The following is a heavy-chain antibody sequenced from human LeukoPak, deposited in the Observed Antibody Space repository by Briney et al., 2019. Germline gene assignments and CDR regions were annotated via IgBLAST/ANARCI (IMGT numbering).Heavy chain of an antibody. CDR2: IGSSSGST. CDR3: AKDIQLST. Sequence: GGSLRLSCAASGFTFSSAAMTWVRQAPGKGLEWVSLIGSSSGSTYYADSVKGRFTISRDNSKNTLSLQMNSLRVEDTAIYYCAKDIQLSTWGLGTMVTVSS. V-gene: IGHV3-23*01. D-gene: IGHD5-24*01. CDR1: GFTFSSAA. J-gene: IGHJ3*01.